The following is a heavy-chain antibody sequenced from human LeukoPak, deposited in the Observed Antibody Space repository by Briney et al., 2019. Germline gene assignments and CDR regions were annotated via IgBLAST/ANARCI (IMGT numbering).Heavy chain of an antibody. D-gene: IGHD6-13*01. CDR3: ARLPYSSSWSHFDY. V-gene: IGHV5-51*01. CDR1: GYSFTSYW. Sequence: GESLQISCQGSGYSFTSYWIGWVRQLPGKGLEWMGIIYPGDSDTRYSPSFQGQVTISADKSISTAYLQWSSLKASDTAMYYCARLPYSSSWSHFDYWGQGTLVTVSS. J-gene: IGHJ4*02. CDR2: IYPGDSDT.